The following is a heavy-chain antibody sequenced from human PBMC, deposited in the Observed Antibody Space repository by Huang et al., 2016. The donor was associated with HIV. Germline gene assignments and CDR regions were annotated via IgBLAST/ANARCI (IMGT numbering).Heavy chain of an antibody. V-gene: IGHV5-51*01. J-gene: IGHJ4*02. D-gene: IGHD5-18*01. CDR3: ARGGYSPDGGFDY. Sequence: EVQLVQSGAEVKKPGESLKISCKGSGYSFTSYWIGWVRQMPGKGLEWMGIIYPGDSDTGNGPSVQGQVTLAADKSNSTAYLQWSSLKASDTAVYYCARGGYSPDGGFDYWGQGTLVTVSS. CDR2: IYPGDSDT. CDR1: GYSFTSYW.